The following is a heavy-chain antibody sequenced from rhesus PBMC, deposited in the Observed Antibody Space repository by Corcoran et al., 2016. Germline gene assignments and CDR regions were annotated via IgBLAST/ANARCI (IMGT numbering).Heavy chain of an antibody. J-gene: IGHJ4*01. CDR3: LRDWGAERY. V-gene: IGHV4-173*01. D-gene: IGHD2-33*01. CDR1: GGSISSNY. CDR2: ISGIIGSA. Sequence: QLQLQESGPGLVKPSETLSLTCAVSGGSISSNYWSWIRQPPGKGVGWIGRISGIIGSADYNPSLKSRVTMSTDTSKSEFSLKRTSMTAADTAVYYCLRDWGAERYWGQGVLVTVSS.